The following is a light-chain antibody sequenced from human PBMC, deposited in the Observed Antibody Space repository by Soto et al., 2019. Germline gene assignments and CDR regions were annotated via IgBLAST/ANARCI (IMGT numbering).Light chain of an antibody. CDR1: QSVSNNY. J-gene: IGKJ1*01. CDR2: AAS. Sequence: EIVLTQSPGTLSLSPGERATLSCRASQSVSNNYLAWYHRKPGRAPRLVLSAASSRAPGIPDRFNGSGSGTDFPFTISRRKPEAFTVYDCQEYGTTPWSFGQGTDVEF. V-gene: IGKV3-20*01. CDR3: QEYGTTPWS.